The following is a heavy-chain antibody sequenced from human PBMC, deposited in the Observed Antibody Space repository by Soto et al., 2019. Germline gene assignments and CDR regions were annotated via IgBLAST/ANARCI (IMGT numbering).Heavy chain of an antibody. Sequence: GGSLRLSCRGSGFTFSNSWMHWVRHTPGKGLVWVSRINNDGSNAAYADSVKGRFTISRDNAKNTLFIQMSSLRAEDTAVYYCVKGSRGEYYYYYNGVDVWGQGTTVTVSS. V-gene: IGHV3-74*01. D-gene: IGHD3-22*01. CDR2: INNDGSNA. CDR1: GFTFSNSW. CDR3: VKGSRGEYYYYYNGVDV. J-gene: IGHJ6*02.